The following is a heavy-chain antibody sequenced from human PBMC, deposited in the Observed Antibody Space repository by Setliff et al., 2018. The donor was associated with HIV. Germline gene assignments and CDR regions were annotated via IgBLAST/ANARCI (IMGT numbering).Heavy chain of an antibody. CDR3: ARLDGYTGYDPFDY. V-gene: IGHV5-51*01. Sequence: PGESLKISCKGSGYSFTSYWISWVRQMPGKGLEWMGIIYPGDSDTRYSPSFQGRVTISADKSINTAYLQWSSLQASDTAMYYCARLDGYTGYDPFDYWGQGTLVTVSS. J-gene: IGHJ4*02. CDR2: IYPGDSDT. D-gene: IGHD5-12*01. CDR1: GYSFTSYW.